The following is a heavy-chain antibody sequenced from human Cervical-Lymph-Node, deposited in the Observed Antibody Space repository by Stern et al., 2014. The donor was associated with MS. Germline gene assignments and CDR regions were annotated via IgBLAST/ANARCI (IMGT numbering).Heavy chain of an antibody. J-gene: IGHJ4*02. V-gene: IGHV3-74*02. D-gene: IGHD1/OR15-1a*01. CDR2: INNDGTTA. CDR3: TRGGLGTGIDY. Sequence: VQLVQSVGGLVQPGGSLRLSCAASGFAFSRHWIHWVRQAPGKGLVWVSQINNDGTTATYADSVKGRFTMSRDNAKNTVYLQMNSLRVEDTAEYYCTRGGLGTGIDYWGQGTLVTVSA. CDR1: GFAFSRHW.